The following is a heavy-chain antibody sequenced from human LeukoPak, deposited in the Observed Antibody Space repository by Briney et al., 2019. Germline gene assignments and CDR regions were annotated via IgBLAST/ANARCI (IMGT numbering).Heavy chain of an antibody. V-gene: IGHV3-33*06. CDR3: AKESSSSFFDY. CDR2: IWYDGSNK. CDR1: GFTFSSYG. D-gene: IGHD6-13*01. J-gene: IGHJ4*02. Sequence: GGSLRLSCAASGFTFSSYGMHWVRQAPGKGLEWVAVIWYDGSNKYYADSVKGRFIISRDNSKNTLYLQMNSLRAEDTAVYYCAKESSSSFFDYWGQGTLVTVSS.